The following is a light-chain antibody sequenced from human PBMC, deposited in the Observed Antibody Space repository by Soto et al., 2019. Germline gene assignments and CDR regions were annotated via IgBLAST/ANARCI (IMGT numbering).Light chain of an antibody. Sequence: DIQMTQSPSTLSGSVGDRVTIYCRASQTINNWLACYQQKPGKAPKLLIYDVSSLGSGVPSRFSGSRSGTDFTLTISGLQPDDSATYYCQQYNTFWTFGQGTKVDIK. CDR1: QTINNW. J-gene: IGKJ1*01. CDR2: DVS. V-gene: IGKV1-5*01. CDR3: QQYNTFWT.